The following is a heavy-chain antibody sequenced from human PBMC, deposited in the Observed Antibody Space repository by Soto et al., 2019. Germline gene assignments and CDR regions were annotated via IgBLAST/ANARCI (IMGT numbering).Heavy chain of an antibody. J-gene: IGHJ4*02. CDR3: ARASATVTPL. Sequence: PSETLSLTCTVSGGSISSYYWSWIRQPPGKGLGWIGYFYYSGSTNYNPSLKSRVTISVDTSKNHFSLKLSSVTAADTAVYYCARASATVTPLWGQGTLVTVSS. CDR1: GGSISSYY. D-gene: IGHD4-17*01. CDR2: FYYSGST. V-gene: IGHV4-59*01.